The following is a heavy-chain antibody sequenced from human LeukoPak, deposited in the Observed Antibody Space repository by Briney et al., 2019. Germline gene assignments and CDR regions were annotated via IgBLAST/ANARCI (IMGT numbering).Heavy chain of an antibody. J-gene: IGHJ4*02. V-gene: IGHV3-15*07. CDR1: GFTFNNAW. CDR3: VSFYETY. Sequence: GGSLRLSCAASGFTFNNAWMNWVRQAPGKGLEWVGRIKGKADGGTTDYAAPVKGRFTISKDNAKNTVYLQMNNLRAEDTAVYYCVSFYETYWGRGTLVTVSS. D-gene: IGHD2-2*01. CDR2: IKGKADGGTT.